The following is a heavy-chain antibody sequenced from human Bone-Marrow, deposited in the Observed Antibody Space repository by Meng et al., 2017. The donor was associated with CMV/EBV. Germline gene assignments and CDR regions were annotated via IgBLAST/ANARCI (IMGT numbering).Heavy chain of an antibody. CDR2: INPNSGGT. CDR3: AREDCGSTSCYEYYYYGMDV. J-gene: IGHJ6*02. D-gene: IGHD2-2*01. V-gene: IGHV1-2*02. CDR1: GYTFTGYY. Sequence: ASVKVSCKASGYTFTGYYMHWVRQAPGQGLEWMGWINPNSGGTNYAQKFQGRVTVTRDTSISTAYMELSRLRSDDTAVYYCAREDCGSTSCYEYYYYGMDVWGQGTTVTVSS.